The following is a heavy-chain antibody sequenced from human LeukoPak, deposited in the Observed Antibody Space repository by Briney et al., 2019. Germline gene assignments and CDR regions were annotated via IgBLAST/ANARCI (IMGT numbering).Heavy chain of an antibody. CDR3: AKDYYYDSSGYDY. Sequence: PGGSLRLSCAASGFTFDDYAMHWVRHAPGKGLDWLSLISGDGGSTYYADSVKGRFTISRDNSKNSLYLQMNSLRTEDTALYYCAKDYYYDSSGYDYWGQGTLVTVSS. CDR1: GFTFDDYA. V-gene: IGHV3-43*02. D-gene: IGHD3-22*01. CDR2: ISGDGGST. J-gene: IGHJ4*02.